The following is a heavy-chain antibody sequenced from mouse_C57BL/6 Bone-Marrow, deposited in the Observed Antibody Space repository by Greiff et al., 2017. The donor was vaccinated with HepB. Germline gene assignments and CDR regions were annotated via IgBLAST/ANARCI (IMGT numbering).Heavy chain of an antibody. CDR3: AAPFYFDY. V-gene: IGHV1-26*01. J-gene: IGHJ2*01. Sequence: VQLQQSGPELVKPGASVKISCKASGYTFTDYYMNWVKQSHGKSLEWIGDINPNNGGTSYNQKFKGKATLTVDKSSSTAYMELRSLTSEDSAVCYCAAPFYFDYWGQGTTLTVSS. CDR1: GYTFTDYY. CDR2: INPNNGGT.